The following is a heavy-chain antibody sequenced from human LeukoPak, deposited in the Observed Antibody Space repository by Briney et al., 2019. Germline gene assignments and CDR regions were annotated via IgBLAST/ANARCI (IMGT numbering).Heavy chain of an antibody. D-gene: IGHD3-10*01. J-gene: IGHJ4*02. CDR2: ISAYNGNT. CDR3: ARDRTYYYGSGSYY. Sequence: ASVKVSCKASGYTFTSYGISWVRQAPGQGLEWMGWISAYNGNTNYAQKLQGRVTMTTDTSTSTAYMELRRLRSDDTAVYYCARDRTYYYGSGSYYWGQGTLVTVSS. V-gene: IGHV1-18*01. CDR1: GYTFTSYG.